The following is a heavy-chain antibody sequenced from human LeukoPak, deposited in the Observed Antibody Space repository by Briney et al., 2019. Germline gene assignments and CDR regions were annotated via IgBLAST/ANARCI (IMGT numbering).Heavy chain of an antibody. V-gene: IGHV5-51*01. CDR2: IYPGDSDT. CDR1: GYIFTSYW. J-gene: IGHJ3*02. CDR3: AITYYYDSSGYYGNAFDI. Sequence: GESLKISCKGSGYIFTSYWIGWVRQMPGKGLEWMGIIYPGDSDTRYSPSFQGQVTISADKSISTAYLQWSSLKASDTAMYYCAITYYYDSSGYYGNAFDIWGQGTMVTVSS. D-gene: IGHD3-22*01.